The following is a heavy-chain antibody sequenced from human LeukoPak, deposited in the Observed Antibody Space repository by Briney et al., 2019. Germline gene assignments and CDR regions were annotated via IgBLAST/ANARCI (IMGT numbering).Heavy chain of an antibody. D-gene: IGHD3-9*01. Sequence: GGSLRLSCAASGFTVSSNYMSWVRQAPGKGLGWVSVIYSGGNTYYADSVKGRFSISRDNSKNTLYLQMNSLRAEDTAVYYCARDRVDYDILTGFPHGMDVWGQGTTVTVSS. CDR2: IYSGGNT. J-gene: IGHJ6*02. V-gene: IGHV3-66*01. CDR3: ARDRVDYDILTGFPHGMDV. CDR1: GFTVSSNY.